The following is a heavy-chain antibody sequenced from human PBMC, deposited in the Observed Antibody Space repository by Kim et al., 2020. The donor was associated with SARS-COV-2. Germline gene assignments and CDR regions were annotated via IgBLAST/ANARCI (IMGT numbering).Heavy chain of an antibody. CDR3: ARDLSPDLYYGSGWGNAFDI. CDR1: GFTFSSYS. CDR2: ISSSSSYI. J-gene: IGHJ3*02. Sequence: GGSLRLSCAASGFTFSSYSMNWVRQAPGKGLEWVSSISSSSSYIYYADSVKGRFTISRDNAKNSLYLQMNSLRAEDTAVYYCARDLSPDLYYGSGWGNAFDIWGQGTMVTVSS. V-gene: IGHV3-21*01. D-gene: IGHD3-10*01.